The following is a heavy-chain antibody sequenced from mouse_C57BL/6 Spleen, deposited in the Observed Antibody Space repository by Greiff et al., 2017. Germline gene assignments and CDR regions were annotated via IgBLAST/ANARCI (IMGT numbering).Heavy chain of an antibody. V-gene: IGHV1-64*01. CDR3: ASSFYGSSPYYAMDD. D-gene: IGHD1-1*01. Sequence: QVQLQQPGAELVKPGASVKLSCKASGYTFTSYWMHWVKQRPGQGLEWIGMIHPNSGSTNYNEKFKSKATLTVDKSSSTAYMQLSSLTSEDSAVYYCASSFYGSSPYYAMDDWGKGTSVTVSS. CDR2: IHPNSGST. CDR1: GYTFTSYW. J-gene: IGHJ4*01.